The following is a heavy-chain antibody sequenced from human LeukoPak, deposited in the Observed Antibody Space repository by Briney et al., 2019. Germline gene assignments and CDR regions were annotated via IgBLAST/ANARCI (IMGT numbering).Heavy chain of an antibody. CDR3: TTLPGRGSSRGYYYGMDV. J-gene: IGHJ6*02. CDR1: GFTFSSYA. Sequence: GGSLRLSCAAYGFTFSSYAMSWVRQAPGKGLEWVSATSGSGGSTYYADSVKGRFTISRDNSKNTLYLQMNSLKTEDTAVYYCTTLPGRGSSRGYYYGMDVWGQGTTVTVSS. V-gene: IGHV3-23*01. D-gene: IGHD1-14*01. CDR2: TSGSGGST.